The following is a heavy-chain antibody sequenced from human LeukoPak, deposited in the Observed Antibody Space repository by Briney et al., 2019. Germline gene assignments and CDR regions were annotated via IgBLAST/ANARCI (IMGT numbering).Heavy chain of an antibody. V-gene: IGHV1-2*02. CDR1: GYTFSHYY. J-gene: IGHJ5*02. CDR3: ACFTVAGDNWFDP. CDR2: IHPDSGGT. Sequence: ASVNVSFKASGYTFSHYYIHWVRQAPGQGLEWMGWIHPDSGGTSYAQKLQGRVTMTRDTSISTTYMQLTPLTSDATAIFYCACFTVAGDNWFDPWGQGTLVTVSS. D-gene: IGHD6-19*01.